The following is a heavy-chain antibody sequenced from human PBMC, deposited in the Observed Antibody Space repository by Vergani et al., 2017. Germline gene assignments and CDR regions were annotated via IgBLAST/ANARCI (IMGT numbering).Heavy chain of an antibody. Sequence: QVQLVESGGGVVQPGRPLRLSCAASGFTFSSYAMHRVRQAPGKGLEWVAVISYDGSNKYYADSVKGRFTISRDNSKNTLYLRMNSLRAEDTAVYYCAGEPAGVVPDFDYWGQGTLVTVFS. CDR2: ISYDGSNK. D-gene: IGHD2-2*01. CDR3: AGEPAGVVPDFDY. CDR1: GFTFSSYA. V-gene: IGHV3-30-3*01. J-gene: IGHJ4*02.